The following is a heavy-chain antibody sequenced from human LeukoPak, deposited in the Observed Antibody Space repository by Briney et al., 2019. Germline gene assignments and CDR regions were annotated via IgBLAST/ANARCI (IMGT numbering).Heavy chain of an antibody. D-gene: IGHD3-16*01. CDR2: IYPSDSDT. CDR1: GYTFTNYG. Sequence: GESLKISCQASGYTFTNYGIAWVRQMPGKGLEWMGIIYPSDSDTTYNPSFRGQVTISADKSISTAYLQWSSLKASDTAMYYCARGLPFDYWGQGTLVTVSS. V-gene: IGHV5-51*01. J-gene: IGHJ4*02. CDR3: ARGLPFDY.